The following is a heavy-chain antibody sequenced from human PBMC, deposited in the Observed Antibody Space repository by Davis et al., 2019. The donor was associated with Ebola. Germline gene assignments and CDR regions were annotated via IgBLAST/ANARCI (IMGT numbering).Heavy chain of an antibody. CDR3: ARGGRHSNVDFDY. CDR1: GLSSSNYW. CDR2: ILLDDSDV. J-gene: IGHJ4*02. Sequence: GESLKISCKGSGLSSSNYWIGWVRQMPGKGLAWVGIILLDDSDVRYSLSFQGHVTISVDKSITTAYLQWNSLEASDTAMYYCARGGRHSNVDFDYWGQGTLVTVSS. D-gene: IGHD2-15*01. V-gene: IGHV5-51*01.